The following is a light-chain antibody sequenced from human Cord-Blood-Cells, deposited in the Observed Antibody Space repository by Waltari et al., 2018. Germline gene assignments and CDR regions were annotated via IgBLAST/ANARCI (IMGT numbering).Light chain of an antibody. CDR1: SSDVGSYNL. CDR3: CSYAGSVV. CDR2: EGS. Sequence: QSALTQPASVSGSPGQSITISCTGTSSDVGSYNLVSWYQQHPGKAPKRLVYEGSKLPSGVSNRFSGSKSGNTASLTISGLQAEDEADYYCCSYAGSVVFGGGTKLTVL. V-gene: IGLV2-23*01. J-gene: IGLJ2*01.